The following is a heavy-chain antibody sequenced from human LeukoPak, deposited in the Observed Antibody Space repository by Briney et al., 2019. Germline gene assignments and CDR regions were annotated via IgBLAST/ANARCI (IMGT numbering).Heavy chain of an antibody. CDR2: INPSGGTT. V-gene: IGHV1-46*01. J-gene: IGHJ4*02. D-gene: IGHD3-3*01. Sequence: ASVKVSCKASGYTFTGYYMHWVRQAPGQGLEWMGIINPSGGTTSHAQKFQGRVTMTRDTSTSTVYMELSSLRSEDTAVYYCARDPGLLYYFDYWGQGTLVTVSS. CDR3: ARDPGLLYYFDY. CDR1: GYTFTGYY.